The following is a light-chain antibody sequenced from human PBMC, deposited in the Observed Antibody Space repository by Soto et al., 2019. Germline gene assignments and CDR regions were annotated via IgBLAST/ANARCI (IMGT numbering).Light chain of an antibody. J-gene: IGKJ2*01. V-gene: IGKV3-20*01. Sequence: EIVLTQSPGTLSLSPGERATLSCRASQSVDSVYLTWYQQKPGQAPRLLIYGASTRAAGIPSRFSGSGSGTVFTLTISRLEPEDFAVYYCQQYDTSPPRYTFGQGTKVEIK. CDR3: QQYDTSPPRYT. CDR2: GAS. CDR1: QSVDSVY.